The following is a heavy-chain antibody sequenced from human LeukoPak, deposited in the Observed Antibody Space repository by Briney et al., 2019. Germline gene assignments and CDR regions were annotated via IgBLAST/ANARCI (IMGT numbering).Heavy chain of an antibody. D-gene: IGHD3-10*01. CDR2: ISGSGGST. CDR3: ARVRGSYSVDY. J-gene: IGHJ4*02. Sequence: PGGSLRLSCAASGFTFSSYAMSWVRQAPGKGLEWVSAISGSGGSTYYADSVKGRFTISRDDAKNSLYLQMNSLRADDTALYYCARVRGSYSVDYWGQGTLVTVSS. CDR1: GFTFSSYA. V-gene: IGHV3-23*01.